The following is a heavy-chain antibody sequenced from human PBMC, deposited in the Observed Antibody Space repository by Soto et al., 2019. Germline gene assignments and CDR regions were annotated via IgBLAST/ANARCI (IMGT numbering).Heavy chain of an antibody. Sequence: QVQLVQSGAEVKKPGAAVKVACKTSGFTFTNYWMHWVRQAPGQGLEWMGIINPSGAKTSYGQKFQARVTLTRDTSTTTVYMQLISLTSEETAVYYCASDVWDYVANPDPRGQGTLVTVSS. V-gene: IGHV1-46*01. CDR3: ASDVWDYVANPDP. J-gene: IGHJ5*02. CDR1: GFTFTNYW. D-gene: IGHD1-7*01. CDR2: INPSGAKT.